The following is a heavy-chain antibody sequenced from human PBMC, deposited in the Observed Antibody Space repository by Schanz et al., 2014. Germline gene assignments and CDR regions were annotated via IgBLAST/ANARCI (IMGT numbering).Heavy chain of an antibody. CDR2: ISGRGGRT. Sequence: EVLLLDSGGGLIQPGGSLRLSCAASGFTFSTYSMTWVRQAPGKGLEWVSAISGRGGRTYYADSVKGRFTISRDNSKNTLYLQMNSLRSEDTAVYYCAKDCPSDYGDHCFDFWGQGTLVTVSS. V-gene: IGHV3-23*01. CDR1: GFTFSTYS. D-gene: IGHD4-17*01. J-gene: IGHJ4*02. CDR3: AKDCPSDYGDHCFDF.